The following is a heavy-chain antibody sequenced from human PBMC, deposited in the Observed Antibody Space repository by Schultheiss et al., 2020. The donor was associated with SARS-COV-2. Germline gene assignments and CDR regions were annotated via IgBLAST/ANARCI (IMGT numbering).Heavy chain of an antibody. CDR3: ARDVLATSYWYFDL. V-gene: IGHV3-30*12. CDR1: GFTFSSYD. Sequence: GESLKISCAASGFTFSSYDMHWVRQAPGKGLEWVAVISYDGSNKYYADSVKGRFTISRDNSKNTLYLQMNSLRAEDTAVYYCARDVLATSYWYFDLWGCGTLVTVSS. J-gene: IGHJ2*01. CDR2: ISYDGSNK.